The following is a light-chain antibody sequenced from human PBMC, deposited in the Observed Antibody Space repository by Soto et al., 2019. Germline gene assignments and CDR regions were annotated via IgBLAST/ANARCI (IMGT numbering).Light chain of an antibody. V-gene: IGLV2-14*01. CDR2: EVS. J-gene: IGLJ2*01. CDR3: SSYTTSTSFIL. CDR1: SSDIGNYDF. Sequence: QSVLTQPASVSGSPGQLITISCTGTSSDIGNYDFVSWYQQVPGTAPKAMIYEVSSRPSGVSNRFSGSKSGNTASLTISGLQAEDEAYYYCSSYTTSTSFILFGGGTQLTVL.